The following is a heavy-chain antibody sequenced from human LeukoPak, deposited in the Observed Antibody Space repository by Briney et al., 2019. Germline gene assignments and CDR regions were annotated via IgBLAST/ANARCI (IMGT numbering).Heavy chain of an antibody. Sequence: SETLSLTCAVYGGSFSGYYWSWIRQPPGKGLEWIGEINHSGSTNYNPSLKSRVTISVGTSKNQFSLKLSSVTAADTAVYYCARRGNYDFPYYYYYYMDVWGKGTTVTVSS. CDR2: INHSGST. CDR1: GGSFSGYY. D-gene: IGHD3-3*01. V-gene: IGHV4-34*01. CDR3: ARRGNYDFPYYYYYYMDV. J-gene: IGHJ6*03.